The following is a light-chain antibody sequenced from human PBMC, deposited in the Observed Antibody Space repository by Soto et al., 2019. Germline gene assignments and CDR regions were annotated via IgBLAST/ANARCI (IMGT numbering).Light chain of an antibody. Sequence: EIVLTQSPATLLLSPGERATLSCRASRSVSSTYLAWYQQKPGQPPRLLIYGASSRATGIPDRFSGSGSGTDFTLTISRLEPEDFAVYYCQQYGSSPPWTFGQGTKVEIK. V-gene: IGKV3-20*01. CDR2: GAS. J-gene: IGKJ1*01. CDR3: QQYGSSPPWT. CDR1: RSVSSTY.